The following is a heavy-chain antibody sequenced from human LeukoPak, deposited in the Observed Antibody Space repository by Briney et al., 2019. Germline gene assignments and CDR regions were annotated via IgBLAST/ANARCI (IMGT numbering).Heavy chain of an antibody. V-gene: IGHV3-21*04. CDR1: GFTFSTHR. J-gene: IGHJ6*03. CDR3: AREGGYFSSTSCYYYYIDV. CDR2: IRRSSSYI. D-gene: IGHD2-2*01. Sequence: GGSLRLSCAVYGFTFSTHRIASGRQARGKGLKLDSSIRRSSSYICYADSVKGRLTISRDSTKNSLYPQMISLRAEDTAVYYWAREGGYFSSTSCYYYYIDVWGKGTTVTVS.